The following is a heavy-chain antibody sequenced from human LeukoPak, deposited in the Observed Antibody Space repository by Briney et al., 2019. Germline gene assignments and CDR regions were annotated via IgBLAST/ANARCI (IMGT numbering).Heavy chain of an antibody. CDR2: IRYDGSNK. J-gene: IGHJ4*02. CDR1: GFTFSSYG. CDR3: ATDLYSSSWHFDY. V-gene: IGHV3-30*02. Sequence: GGSLRLSCAASGFTFSSYGMHWVRQAPGKGLEWVAFIRYDGSNKYYADSVKGRFTISRDNSKNTLYLQMNSLRAEDTAVYYCATDLYSSSWHFDYWGQGTLVTVSS. D-gene: IGHD6-13*01.